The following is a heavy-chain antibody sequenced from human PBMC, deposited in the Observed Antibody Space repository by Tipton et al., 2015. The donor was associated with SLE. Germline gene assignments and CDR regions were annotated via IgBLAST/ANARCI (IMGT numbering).Heavy chain of an antibody. V-gene: IGHV3-11*01. Sequence: SLRLSCAASGFTFSDYYMSWIRQAPGKGLEWVSYISSSGSTVYYADSVKGRFTISRDNAKNSLYLQMNSLRAEDTAVYYCAKAHYYDSSGYFHWGQGTLVTVSS. CDR3: AKAHYYDSSGYFH. CDR2: ISSSGSTV. CDR1: GFTFSDYY. D-gene: IGHD3-22*01. J-gene: IGHJ4*02.